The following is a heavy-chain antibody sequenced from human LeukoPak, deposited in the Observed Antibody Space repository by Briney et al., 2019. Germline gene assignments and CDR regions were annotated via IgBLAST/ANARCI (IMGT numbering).Heavy chain of an antibody. D-gene: IGHD5-12*01. J-gene: IGHJ4*02. Sequence: GGSLRLSCAASGFTFSSYSMNWVRQAPGKGLEWVSSISSSSSYIYYADSVKGRFTISRDNAKNSLYLQVNSLRAEDTAVYYCARRGGYDTIDYWGQGTLVTVSS. CDR3: ARRGGYDTIDY. CDR1: GFTFSSYS. CDR2: ISSSSSYI. V-gene: IGHV3-21*01.